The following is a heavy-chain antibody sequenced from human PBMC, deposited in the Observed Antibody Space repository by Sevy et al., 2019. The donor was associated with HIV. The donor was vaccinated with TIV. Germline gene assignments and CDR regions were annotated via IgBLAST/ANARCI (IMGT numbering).Heavy chain of an antibody. CDR3: ASGRYCSSTSCYTHYYYGMDV. D-gene: IGHD2-2*02. V-gene: IGHV1-8*01. Sequence: ASVKVSCKASGYTFTSYDINWVRQATGQGLEWMGWMNPNSGNTGYVQKFQGRVTMTRNTSISTAYMELSSLRSEDTAVYYCASGRYCSSTSCYTHYYYGMDVWGQGTTVTVSS. J-gene: IGHJ6*02. CDR1: GYTFTSYD. CDR2: MNPNSGNT.